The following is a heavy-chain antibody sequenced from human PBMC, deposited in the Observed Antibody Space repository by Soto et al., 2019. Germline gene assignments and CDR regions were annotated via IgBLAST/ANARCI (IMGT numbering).Heavy chain of an antibody. J-gene: IGHJ5*01. CDR3: ARGTAGYSGSWYVS. Sequence: QVQLQQWGAGLLKPSETLSLTCAVYGGSFSGHYCSWIRQPPGKGLEWIGEIIPSGSTNYNPSLKSRVTISVDTSKNQFSLKLSSVTAADTAVYYCARGTAGYSGSWYVSWGQGTLVTVSS. CDR1: GGSFSGHY. CDR2: IIPSGST. V-gene: IGHV4-34*01. D-gene: IGHD6-13*01.